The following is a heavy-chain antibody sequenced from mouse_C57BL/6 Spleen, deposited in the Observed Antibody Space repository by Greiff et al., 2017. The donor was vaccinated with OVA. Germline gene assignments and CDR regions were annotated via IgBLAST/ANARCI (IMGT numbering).Heavy chain of an antibody. CDR2: ISSGSSTI. V-gene: IGHV5-17*01. Sequence: EVKLMESGGGLVKPGGSLKLSCAASGFTFSDYGMHWVRQAPEKGLEWVAYISSGSSTIYYADTVKGRFTISRDNAKNTLFLQMTSLRSEDTAMYYCARPLLTGTGFAYWGQGTLVTVSA. CDR1: GFTFSDYG. J-gene: IGHJ3*01. D-gene: IGHD4-1*01. CDR3: ARPLLTGTGFAY.